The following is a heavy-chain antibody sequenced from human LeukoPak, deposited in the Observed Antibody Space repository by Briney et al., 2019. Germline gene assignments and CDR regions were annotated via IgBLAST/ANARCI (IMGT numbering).Heavy chain of an antibody. D-gene: IGHD1-26*01. V-gene: IGHV4-39*02. CDR1: GGSIRSSYYY. Sequence: SETLSLTCTVSGGSIRSSYYYWGWIRQPPGKGLEWLGSIYDSGSTYYNPSLKSRVTISVDTSKNQFSLKLNSVTAADTAVYYCARDAYSGNYFDYWGQGTLVTVSS. J-gene: IGHJ4*02. CDR2: IYDSGST. CDR3: ARDAYSGNYFDY.